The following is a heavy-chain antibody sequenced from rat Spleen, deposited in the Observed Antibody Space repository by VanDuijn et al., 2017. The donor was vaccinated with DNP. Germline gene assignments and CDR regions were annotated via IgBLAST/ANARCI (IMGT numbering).Heavy chain of an antibody. CDR2: ISYDGSST. J-gene: IGHJ2*01. CDR3: TTDYPGIPDY. D-gene: IGHD1-4*01. CDR1: GFTFSNYD. V-gene: IGHV5-7*01. Sequence: EVQLVESGGGLVQPGRSMKLSCAASGFTFSNYDMAWVRQAPKKGLEWVATISYDGSSTYYRDSVKGRFTISRDNAKSTLYLQMDSLRSEDTATYYCTTDYPGIPDYWGQGVMVTVSS.